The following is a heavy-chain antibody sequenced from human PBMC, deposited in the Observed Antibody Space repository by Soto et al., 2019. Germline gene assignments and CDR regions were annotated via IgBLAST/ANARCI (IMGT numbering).Heavy chain of an antibody. D-gene: IGHD6-13*01. Sequence: QVQLQESGPGLVKPSETLSLTCTVSGGSISSYYWSWIRQPPGKGLEWIGYIYYSGSTNYNPSLRSRAPISVDTSKNQSPLKRRSVTAADTAVYSCARCIAAAGTSIDYWGQGTLVTVSS. CDR3: ARCIAAAGTSIDY. CDR1: GGSISSYY. V-gene: IGHV4-59*08. J-gene: IGHJ4*02. CDR2: IYYSGST.